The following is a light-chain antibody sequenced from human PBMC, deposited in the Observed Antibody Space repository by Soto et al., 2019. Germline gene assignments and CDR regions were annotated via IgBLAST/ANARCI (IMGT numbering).Light chain of an antibody. J-gene: IGLJ2*01. CDR2: FAT. CDR1: TGPVSSNHY. Sequence: QAVVTQEPSLTVSPGGTVTLTCASSTGPVSSNHYPFWIQQKPGQVPKTLIYFATSRHSWTPARFSGSLLGGKAALTLSGALPVDVADLYRLLSYSGFVLFGGGTKLTVL. CDR3: LLSYSGFVL. V-gene: IGLV7-46*01.